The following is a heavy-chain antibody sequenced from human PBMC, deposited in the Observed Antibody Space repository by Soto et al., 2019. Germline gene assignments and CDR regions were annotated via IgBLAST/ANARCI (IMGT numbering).Heavy chain of an antibody. CDR1: GFSLSTSGLG. J-gene: IGHJ4*02. CDR3: AHITYNNFWSGYPGFDY. Sequence: QITLKESGPTLVKPTQTLTLTCTFSGFSLSTSGLGVGGIRQPPGKALECLAFIHWDDDKRYSTSLKSRLTITKDTSKNQVVITMANMDPVDTATYYCAHITYNNFWSGYPGFDYWGQGTLVTVSS. CDR2: IHWDDDK. V-gene: IGHV2-5*02. D-gene: IGHD3-3*01.